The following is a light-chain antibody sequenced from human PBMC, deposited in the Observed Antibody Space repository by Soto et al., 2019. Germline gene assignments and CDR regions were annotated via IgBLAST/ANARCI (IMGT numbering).Light chain of an antibody. V-gene: IGLV1-44*01. CDR2: NAD. J-gene: IGLJ2*01. Sequence: QSVLTQPPSASGTPGQRVTISCSGSNSNIGSNPVNWYQQLPGTAPRLLIYNADQRPSGVPDRISGSKSGPSASLAISGLQSEDEADSYCAAWDASLNGVVFGGGTKVTVL. CDR3: AAWDASLNGVV. CDR1: NSNIGSNP.